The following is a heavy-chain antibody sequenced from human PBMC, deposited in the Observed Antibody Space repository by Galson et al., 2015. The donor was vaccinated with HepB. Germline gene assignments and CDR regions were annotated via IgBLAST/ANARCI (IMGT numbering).Heavy chain of an antibody. CDR3: ARNPYYYYDSSGYYHRYFQH. D-gene: IGHD3-22*01. CDR1: GFTFSSYS. J-gene: IGHJ1*01. Sequence: SLRLSCAASGFTFSSYSMNWVRQAPGKGLEWVSSISSSSSYIYYADSVKGRFTISRDNAKNSLYLQMNSLRAEDTAVYYCARNPYYYYDSSGYYHRYFQHWGQGTLVTVSS. CDR2: ISSSSSYI. V-gene: IGHV3-21*01.